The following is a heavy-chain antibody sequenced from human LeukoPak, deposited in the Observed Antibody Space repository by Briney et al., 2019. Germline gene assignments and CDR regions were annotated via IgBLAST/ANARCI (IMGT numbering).Heavy chain of an antibody. CDR3: ARARNLGYCSSTSCRNWFDP. CDR1: GGSISSGDYY. J-gene: IGHJ5*02. D-gene: IGHD2-2*01. V-gene: IGHV4-61*08. Sequence: SETLSLTCTVSGGSISSGDYYWSWIRQPPGKGLEWIGYIYYSGSTNYNPSLKSRVTISVDTSRNQFSLKLSSVTAADTAVYYCARARNLGYCSSTSCRNWFDPWGQGTLSPSPQ. CDR2: IYYSGST.